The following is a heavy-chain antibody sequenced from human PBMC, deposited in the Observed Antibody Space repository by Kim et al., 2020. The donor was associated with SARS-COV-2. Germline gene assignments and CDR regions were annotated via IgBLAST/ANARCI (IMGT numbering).Heavy chain of an antibody. D-gene: IGHD2-15*01. J-gene: IGHJ4*02. CDR3: ARHALLKSTFDL. CDR2: T. Sequence: TSYNPSLKGRVDVSVDLSPNQFSLRLHSVSAADTAVYFCARHALLKSTFDLWGQGTLVTFAS. V-gene: IGHV4-39*01.